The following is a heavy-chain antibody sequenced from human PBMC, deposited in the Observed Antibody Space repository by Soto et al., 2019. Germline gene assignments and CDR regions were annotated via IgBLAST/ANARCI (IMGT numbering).Heavy chain of an antibody. CDR1: GGSVSSGSYY. J-gene: IGHJ6*02. CDR2: IYYSGST. V-gene: IGHV4-61*01. Sequence: SETLSLTCTVSGGSVSSGSYYWSWIRQPPGKGLEWIGYIYYSGSTNYNPSLKSRVTISVDTSKNQFSLKLSSVTAADTAVYYCASSYYHYGHQDYYYYYGMDVWGQGTTVTVSS. D-gene: IGHD3-16*01. CDR3: ASSYYHYGHQDYYYYYGMDV.